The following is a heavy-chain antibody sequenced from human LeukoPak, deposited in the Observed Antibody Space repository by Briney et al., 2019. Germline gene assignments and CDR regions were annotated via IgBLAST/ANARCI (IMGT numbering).Heavy chain of an antibody. CDR3: TRDYD. J-gene: IGHJ4*02. CDR2: IKXDGSEK. D-gene: IGHD3-16*01. V-gene: IGHV3-7*04. Sequence: GGALRLSCAXXGXXXXXXXXXXXXXXPGXGLKWVATIKXDGSEKFYVNPVKGRFTISRDNTKDSLYLQMNGLXXDDTAVYYCTRDYDWGQGTLVTVSS. CDR1: GXXXXXXX.